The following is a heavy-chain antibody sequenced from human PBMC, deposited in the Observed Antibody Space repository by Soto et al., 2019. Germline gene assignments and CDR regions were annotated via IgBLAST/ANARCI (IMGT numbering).Heavy chain of an antibody. CDR2: INPNSGGT. CDR1: GYTFTGYY. Sequence: QVQLVQSGAEVKKPGASVKVSCKASGYTFTGYYMHWVRQAPGQGLEWMGWINPNSGGTNYAQKFQGRVTMTRDTSSSTAYMELSRLRSDDTAVYYCARDGGAMCYVYYYYYGMDVWGQGTTVTVSS. V-gene: IGHV1-2*02. J-gene: IGHJ6*02. CDR3: ARDGGAMCYVYYYYYGMDV. D-gene: IGHD3-16*01.